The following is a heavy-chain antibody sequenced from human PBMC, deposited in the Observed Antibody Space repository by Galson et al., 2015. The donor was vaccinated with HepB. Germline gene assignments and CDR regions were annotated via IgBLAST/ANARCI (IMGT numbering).Heavy chain of an antibody. Sequence: CAISGDSVSRNGAAWNWIRQSPSRGLEWLGRTYYRSKWYYDYAVSVKSRIAINPDTSKNQFSLQLNSVTPEDTAMYYCAHGRANVFDVWGQGTMVTVSS. J-gene: IGHJ3*01. CDR2: TYYRSKWYY. D-gene: IGHD1-26*01. CDR3: AHGRANVFDV. V-gene: IGHV6-1*01. CDR1: GDSVSRNGAA.